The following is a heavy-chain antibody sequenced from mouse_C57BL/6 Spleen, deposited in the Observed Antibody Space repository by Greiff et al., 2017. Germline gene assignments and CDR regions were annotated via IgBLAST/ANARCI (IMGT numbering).Heavy chain of an antibody. J-gene: IGHJ4*01. Sequence: QVQLQQPGAELVKPGASVKLSCKASGYTFTSYWMHWVKQRPGQGLEWIGMIHPNRGSTNYNEKFKSKATLTVDKSSSTAYMQLSSLTSEDSAVYDVARSVSRGVATDYAMDYWGQGTSVTVSS. CDR1: GYTFTSYW. V-gene: IGHV1-64*01. CDR2: IHPNRGST. D-gene: IGHD1-1*01. CDR3: ARSVSRGVATDYAMDY.